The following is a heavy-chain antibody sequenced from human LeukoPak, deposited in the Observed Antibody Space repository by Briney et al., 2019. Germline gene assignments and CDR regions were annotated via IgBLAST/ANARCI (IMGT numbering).Heavy chain of an antibody. Sequence: RASVKVSCKASGGTFSSYAISWVRQAPGQGLEWMGGIIPIFGTANYAQKVQGRVTITTDESTSTAYMELSSLRSEDTAVYYCARKRGYSYGHYDYWGQGTLVTVSS. CDR1: GGTFSSYA. J-gene: IGHJ4*02. D-gene: IGHD5-18*01. V-gene: IGHV1-69*05. CDR2: IIPIFGTA. CDR3: ARKRGYSYGHYDY.